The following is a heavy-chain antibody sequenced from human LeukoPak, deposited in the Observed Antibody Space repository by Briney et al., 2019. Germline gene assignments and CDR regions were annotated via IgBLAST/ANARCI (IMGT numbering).Heavy chain of an antibody. CDR3: ARDADIGVASADMWYDGYDM. Sequence: PGGSLRLSCIVSGFSLSSYWMTWVRQAPGKGLEGVANIKQDASQNSYADSVKGRFTISRDNTKNSGYVQMSSLRAEDTAVYYCARDADIGVASADMWYDGYDMWGQGTVVTVSS. D-gene: IGHD2-2*01. J-gene: IGHJ3*02. CDR2: IKQDASQN. V-gene: IGHV3-7*01. CDR1: GFSLSSYW.